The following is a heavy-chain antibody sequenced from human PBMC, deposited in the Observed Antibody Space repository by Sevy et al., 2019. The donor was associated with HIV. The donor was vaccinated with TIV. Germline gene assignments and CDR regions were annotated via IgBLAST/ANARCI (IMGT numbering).Heavy chain of an antibody. CDR3: CRSSSSQLIAY. V-gene: IGHV3-73*01. D-gene: IGHD1-1*01. Sequence: GGSLRLSCAASGFSFTWYWMSWVRQTPEKGLEWLGRIRTTLNSYETTYAASLRGRFTISRDDSKSTAYLQMSSLKIEDTAVYYCCRSSSSQLIAYWGQGTLVTFSS. CDR1: GFSFTWYW. CDR2: IRTTLNSYET. J-gene: IGHJ4*02.